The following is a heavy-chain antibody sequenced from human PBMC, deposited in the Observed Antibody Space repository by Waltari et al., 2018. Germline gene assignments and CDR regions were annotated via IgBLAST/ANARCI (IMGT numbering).Heavy chain of an antibody. D-gene: IGHD1-26*01. CDR1: GGTFGTYA. Sequence: QVHLVQSGAEVRNPGSSVKFSCEASGGTFGTYAISWVRQAPGQGLEWMGGIIPIYGTPNYAQKFQGRVNVAADELTTTAYMELSSLRSDDTAVYYCAKRIVGGPFDVWGQGTMVTVSS. J-gene: IGHJ3*01. CDR3: AKRIVGGPFDV. V-gene: IGHV1-69*12. CDR2: IIPIYGTP.